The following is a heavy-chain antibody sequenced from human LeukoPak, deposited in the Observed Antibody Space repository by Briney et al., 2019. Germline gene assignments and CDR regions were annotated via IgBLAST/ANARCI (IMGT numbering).Heavy chain of an antibody. D-gene: IGHD1-14*01. CDR1: SGSLSSGTYY. Sequence: SQTLSLTCTVSSGSLSSGTYYWSWIRQPAGKGLEWIGRISKSGSTNYNPSLKSRVTISVDMSKNQFSLKLSSVTAADTAVYYCAKGGPEASAGLSWFDPWGQGTLVTVSS. J-gene: IGHJ5*02. CDR2: ISKSGST. CDR3: AKGGPEASAGLSWFDP. V-gene: IGHV4-61*02.